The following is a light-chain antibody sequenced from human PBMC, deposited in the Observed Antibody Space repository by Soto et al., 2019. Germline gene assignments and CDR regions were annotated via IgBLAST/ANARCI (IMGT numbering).Light chain of an antibody. V-gene: IGLV2-8*01. CDR2: DVS. Sequence: QSVLTQPPSASGSPGQPVTISCTGTSSDVGAYNYVSWYQQHPGKAPKLMIYDVSKRPSGVPDRFSGSKSANTASLTVSGLKAEDEADFYCTSYAGSNVVIFGGGTKVTVL. CDR1: SSDVGAYNY. J-gene: IGLJ2*01. CDR3: TSYAGSNVVI.